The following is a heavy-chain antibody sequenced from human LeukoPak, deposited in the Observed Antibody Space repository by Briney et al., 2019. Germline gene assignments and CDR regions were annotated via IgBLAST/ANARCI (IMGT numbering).Heavy chain of an antibody. Sequence: ASVKVSCKASGYTFTSYYMHWVRQAPGQGLEWMGIINPSGGSTSYAQKFQGRVTMTRDTSTSTVYMELSSLRSEDTAVYYCARSLLVWFRELSSGFDYWGQGTLVTVSS. CDR3: ARSLLVWFRELSSGFDY. CDR2: INPSGGST. J-gene: IGHJ4*02. D-gene: IGHD3-10*01. V-gene: IGHV1-46*01. CDR1: GYTFTSYY.